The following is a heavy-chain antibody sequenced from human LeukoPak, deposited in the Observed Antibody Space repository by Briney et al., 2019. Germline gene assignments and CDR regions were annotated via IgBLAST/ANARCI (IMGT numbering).Heavy chain of an antibody. V-gene: IGHV1-2*06. CDR1: GYTFTGYY. J-gene: IGHJ4*02. Sequence: GASVKVSCKASGYTFTGYYMHWVRQAPGQGLERMGRINPNSGGTNYAQKFQGRVTMTRDTSISTAYMELSRLRSDDTAVYYYASIGAAARPGGYYFDCWGQGTLVTVSS. CDR3: ASIGAAARPGGYYFDC. D-gene: IGHD6-13*01. CDR2: INPNSGGT.